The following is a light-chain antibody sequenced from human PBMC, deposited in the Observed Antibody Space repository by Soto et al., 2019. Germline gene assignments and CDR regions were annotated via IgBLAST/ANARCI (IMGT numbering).Light chain of an antibody. CDR2: EGN. CDR1: SSDVGTYNL. J-gene: IGLJ1*01. V-gene: IGLV2-23*01. CDR3: CSYAGSRV. Sequence: QSALTQPASVSGSPGQSITISCAGASSDVGTYNLVSWYQHHPDKAPKLIIYEGNKRPSGVSNRFSGSKSGNTASLTISGLQAEDEDDYYCCSYAGSRVFGTGTKLTVL.